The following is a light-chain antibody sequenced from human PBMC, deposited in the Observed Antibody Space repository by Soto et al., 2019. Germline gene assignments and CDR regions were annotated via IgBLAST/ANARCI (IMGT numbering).Light chain of an antibody. CDR2: GAS. CDR3: QQYGSSPPYT. V-gene: IGKV3-20*01. CDR1: QSVSSSY. Sequence: EIVLTQSPGTLSLSPGERATLSCRASQSVSSSYLAWYQQKPGQAPRLLIYGASSRATGIPDRCSGSGSGTEFTLTISSLEPEDFAVYYCQQYGSSPPYTFGQGTKLEIK. J-gene: IGKJ2*01.